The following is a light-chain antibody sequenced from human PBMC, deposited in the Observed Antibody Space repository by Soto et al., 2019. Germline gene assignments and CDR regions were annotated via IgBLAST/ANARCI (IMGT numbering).Light chain of an antibody. J-gene: IGKJ2*01. CDR1: QSVSNS. V-gene: IGKV3-15*01. CDR3: QQYNSWPYT. Sequence: EIVMTQSPATLSVSPGERATLSCRASQSVSNSLAWYQQKPGQAPRLLIFDASTRATDIPARFSGSGSGTEFTLTISSLQSEDFAVYYCQQYNSWPYTFGQGTKLEIK. CDR2: DAS.